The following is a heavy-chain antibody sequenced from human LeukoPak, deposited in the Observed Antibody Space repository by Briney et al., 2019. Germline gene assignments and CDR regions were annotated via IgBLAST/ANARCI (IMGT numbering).Heavy chain of an antibody. Sequence: ASVKVSCKASGYIFTNYGISWVRQAPGQGLEWMGWISVYNGDTKYAQKLQDRVTMTTDTSTSTAYMEVRSLRSDDTAVYYCARGYGYYGSGSYVDDYWGQGTLVTVSS. J-gene: IGHJ4*02. CDR1: GYIFTNYG. D-gene: IGHD3-10*01. V-gene: IGHV1-18*01. CDR2: ISVYNGDT. CDR3: ARGYGYYGSGSYVDDY.